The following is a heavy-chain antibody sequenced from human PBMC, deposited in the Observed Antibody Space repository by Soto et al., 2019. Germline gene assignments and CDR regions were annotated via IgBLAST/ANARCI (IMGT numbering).Heavy chain of an antibody. V-gene: IGHV3-30-3*01. D-gene: IGHD1-7*01. CDR2: ISYDGSNK. CDR1: GFTFSSYA. CDR3: ARDWASGWNYARLPDY. Sequence: PGGSLRLSCAASGFTFSSYAVHWVRQAPGKGLEWVAVISYDGSNKYYADSVKGRFTISRDNSKNTLYLQMNSLRAEDTAVYYCARDWASGWNYARLPDYWGQGTLVTVSS. J-gene: IGHJ4*02.